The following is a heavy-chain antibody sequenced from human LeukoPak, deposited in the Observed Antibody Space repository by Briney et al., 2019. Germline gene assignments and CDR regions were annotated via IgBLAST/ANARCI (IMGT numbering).Heavy chain of an antibody. D-gene: IGHD3-22*01. Sequence: GGSLRLSCTASGFTFGDYAMSWVRQAPGKGLEGVGFIRSKAYGGTTEYAASVKGRFTISRDDSKSIAYLQMNSLKTEDTAVYYCTREENYYDSSGYYYVWDYWGQGTLVTVSS. J-gene: IGHJ4*02. CDR3: TREENYYDSSGYYYVWDY. CDR1: GFTFGDYA. V-gene: IGHV3-49*04. CDR2: IRSKAYGGTT.